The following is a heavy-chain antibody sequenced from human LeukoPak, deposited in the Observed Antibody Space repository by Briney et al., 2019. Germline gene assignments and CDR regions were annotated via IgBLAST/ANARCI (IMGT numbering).Heavy chain of an antibody. CDR3: ARGYYYDSTGYNPFDY. J-gene: IGHJ4*02. V-gene: IGHV3-48*03. D-gene: IGHD3-22*01. Sequence: GGSLRLSCAASGFTFSSYAMSWVRQAPGKGLEWVSYISSSGSTMYYADSVKGRFTISRDNAKNSLYLQMNSLRAEDTAVYYCARGYYYDSTGYNPFDYWGQGTLVTVSS. CDR2: ISSSGSTM. CDR1: GFTFSSYA.